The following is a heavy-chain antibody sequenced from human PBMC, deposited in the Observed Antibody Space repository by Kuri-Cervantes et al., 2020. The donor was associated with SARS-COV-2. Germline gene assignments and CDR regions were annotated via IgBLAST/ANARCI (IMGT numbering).Heavy chain of an antibody. CDR1: GFSLSRYT. J-gene: IGHJ4*02. V-gene: IGHV3-21*01. CDR3: ARDAPSRRGGY. CDR2: ISGSGSYV. D-gene: IGHD3-16*01. Sequence: GGSLRLSCAASGFSLSRYTMNWVRQAPGKALEWVSSISGSGSYVYYADSVKGRFTISRDNSKNTLYLQMNSLRAEDTAVYYCARDAPSRRGGYWGQGTLVTDSS.